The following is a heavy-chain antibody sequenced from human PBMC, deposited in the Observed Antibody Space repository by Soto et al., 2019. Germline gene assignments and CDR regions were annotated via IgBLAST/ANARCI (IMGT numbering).Heavy chain of an antibody. V-gene: IGHV1-3*01. CDR2: INAGYGNT. CDR3: ARDTGYGTFDF. J-gene: IGHJ4*02. D-gene: IGHD3-9*01. CDR1: GYTFSSYA. Sequence: ASVKVSCKASGYTFSSYAMHWVRQAPGQRLEWMGWINAGYGNTKSSQKFQDRVTISRDTSASTACMELTSLRSEDTAVYYCARDTGYGTFDFWGQGTLVTVSS.